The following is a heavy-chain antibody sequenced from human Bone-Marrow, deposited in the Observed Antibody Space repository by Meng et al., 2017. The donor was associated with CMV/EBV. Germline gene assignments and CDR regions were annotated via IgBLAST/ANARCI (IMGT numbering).Heavy chain of an antibody. CDR2: INHSGST. D-gene: IGHD3-22*01. V-gene: IGHV4-34*01. J-gene: IGHJ4*02. CDR3: ARGIVAFDY. Sequence: LSLTCVLYGGSFSGYYWNSIRQPPGKGLEWIGEINHSGSTNYNASLKSRVTISVDMSKNQFSLNLNSVTAADTAVYYCARGIVAFDYWGQGTLVTVSS. CDR1: GGSFSGYY.